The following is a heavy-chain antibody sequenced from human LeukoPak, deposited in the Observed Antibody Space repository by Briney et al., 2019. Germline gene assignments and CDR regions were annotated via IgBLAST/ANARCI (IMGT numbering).Heavy chain of an antibody. D-gene: IGHD6-13*01. J-gene: IGHJ4*02. CDR3: ASGYQYSSSWPADY. CDR2: IYYSGST. V-gene: IGHV4-39*01. Sequence: PSETLSLTCTVSGGSISSCSYYWGWIRQPPGKGLEWIGSIYYSGSTYYNPSLKSRVTISVDTSKNQFSLKLSSVTAADTAVYYCASGYQYSSSWPADYWGQGTLVTVSS. CDR1: GGSISSCSYY.